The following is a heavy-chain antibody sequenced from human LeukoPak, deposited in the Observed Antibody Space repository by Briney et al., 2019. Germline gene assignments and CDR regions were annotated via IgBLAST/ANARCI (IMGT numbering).Heavy chain of an antibody. Sequence: GGSLRLSCTTSGFTFGDYTMSWVRQAPGKGLEWVAVISYDGSNKYYADSVKGRFTISRDNSKNTLYLQMNSLRAEDTAVYYCAKDEGSSGPLGDYGMDVWGQGTTVTVSS. J-gene: IGHJ6*02. CDR1: GFTFGDYT. D-gene: IGHD6-19*01. CDR2: ISYDGSNK. V-gene: IGHV3-30*04. CDR3: AKDEGSSGPLGDYGMDV.